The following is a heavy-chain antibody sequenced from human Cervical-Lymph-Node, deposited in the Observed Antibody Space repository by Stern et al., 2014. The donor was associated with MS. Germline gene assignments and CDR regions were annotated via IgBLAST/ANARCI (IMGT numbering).Heavy chain of an antibody. J-gene: IGHJ6*02. CDR1: GFIFSNYW. CDR2: IYSDGSTT. Sequence: VQLVESGGGLVQPGGSLRLSCAASGFIFSNYWMHWVRQAPGKGLVWVSHIYSDGSTTNYEDSVRGRFTISRDNAKNTLYLQMNSLRAEDTAVYYCVRDDYGMDVWGRGTTVTVSS. V-gene: IGHV3-74*01. CDR3: VRDDYGMDV.